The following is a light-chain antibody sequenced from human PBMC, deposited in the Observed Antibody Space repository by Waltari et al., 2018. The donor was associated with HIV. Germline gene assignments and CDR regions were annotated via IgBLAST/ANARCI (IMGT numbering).Light chain of an antibody. CDR1: NSDLGTYNY. CDR2: EVT. J-gene: IGLJ2*01. V-gene: IGLV2-14*03. CDR3: SSYASTRSLI. Sequence: QSALTQPASVSGSPGQSITISCTGTNSDLGTYNYVPCYQQHPGPAPKLIIYEVTNRPSGVSTRFSGSKSGNTASLIISGLQAEDEADYFCSSYASTRSLIFGGGTELTVL.